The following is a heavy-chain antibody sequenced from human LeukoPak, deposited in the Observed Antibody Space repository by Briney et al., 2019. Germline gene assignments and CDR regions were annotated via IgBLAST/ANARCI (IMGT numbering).Heavy chain of an antibody. D-gene: IGHD3-10*01. Sequence: SETLSLTCTVSGGSISGDYYWTWFRQPPGKGLEWIGFIHYGGSTNYNPSLKSRVTISVDTSKNQFSLKLTSVTAADTAVYYCARDLSLSMVRGIIISGFDPWGQGTLVTASS. J-gene: IGHJ5*02. CDR2: IHYGGST. CDR1: GGSISGDYY. V-gene: IGHV4-61*08. CDR3: ARDLSLSMVRGIIISGFDP.